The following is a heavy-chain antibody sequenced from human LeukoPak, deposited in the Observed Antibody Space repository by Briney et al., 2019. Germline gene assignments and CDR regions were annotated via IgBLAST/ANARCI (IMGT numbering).Heavy chain of an antibody. CDR1: GGSITSDPYY. CDR2: ILHSGST. Sequence: SETLSLTCDVSGGSITSDPYYWSWIRQPPGKRLEWLGYILHSGSTYNNPSLKSRVTISVDTSKSQFSLKLSSVTAADAAVYYCARTRDFWSGFFDYWGQGTLVTVSS. V-gene: IGHV4-30-2*01. J-gene: IGHJ4*02. CDR3: ARTRDFWSGFFDY. D-gene: IGHD3-3*01.